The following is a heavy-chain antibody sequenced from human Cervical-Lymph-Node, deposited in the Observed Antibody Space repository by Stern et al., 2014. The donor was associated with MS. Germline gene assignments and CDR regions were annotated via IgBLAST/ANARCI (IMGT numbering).Heavy chain of an antibody. Sequence: VQLVESGGGVVQPGRSLRLSCAASGFPFSSSGMHWVRQAPGKGLEWLAIIWYDGSNRYYADSVKGRFIISRDNSKNTLYLQMNSLRAEDTAVYYCAREGGNTAEYFQHWGQGTLVTVSS. J-gene: IGHJ1*01. D-gene: IGHD4-23*01. CDR3: AREGGNTAEYFQH. CDR1: GFPFSSSG. V-gene: IGHV3-33*01. CDR2: IWYDGSNR.